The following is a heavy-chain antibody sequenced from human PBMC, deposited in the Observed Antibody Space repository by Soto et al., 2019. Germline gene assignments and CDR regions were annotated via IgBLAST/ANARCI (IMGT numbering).Heavy chain of an antibody. J-gene: IGHJ4*02. CDR1: GLTFSSSS. CDR3: ARYGYSSSIQDY. CDR2: ISGDSGRI. Sequence: GGSLRLSCAASGLTFSSSSINWVRQAPGKGLEWVSYISGDSGRIYYADSVKGRFTISRDNGKNSLYLQMNSLRDEDTAVYYCARYGYSSSIQDYWGQGTLVTVSS. D-gene: IGHD6-6*01. V-gene: IGHV3-48*02.